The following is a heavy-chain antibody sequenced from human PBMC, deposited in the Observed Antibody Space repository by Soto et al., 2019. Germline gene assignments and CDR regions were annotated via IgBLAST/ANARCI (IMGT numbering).Heavy chain of an antibody. J-gene: IGHJ4*02. D-gene: IGHD3-9*01. CDR1: GGSITLGRHY. CDR3: ARVDHRGYFSVLTAF. CDR2: IHASGNM. V-gene: IGHV4-31*03. Sequence: ALSPTSNVSGGSITLGRHYRVWILRYPAQGLEWIGHIHASGNMYFYTPSLKSRVTISADTSRNQFSLSLSSLTAADTAVYYCARVDHRGYFSVLTAFWGQGSLVTVCS.